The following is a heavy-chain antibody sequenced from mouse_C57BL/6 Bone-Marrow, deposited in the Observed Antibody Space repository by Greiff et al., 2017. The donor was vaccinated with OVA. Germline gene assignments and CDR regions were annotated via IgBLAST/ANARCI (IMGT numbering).Heavy chain of an antibody. CDR2: LYPRSGNT. CDR3: ARLGYSNYDYYAMDY. V-gene: IGHV1-81*01. Sequence: QVQLQQSGAELARPGASVKLSCKASGYTFTSYGISWVKQRTGQGLEWIGELYPRSGNTYYNEKFKGKATLTADKSSSTAYMELRSLTSEDSAVYFCARLGYSNYDYYAMDYWGQGTSVTVSS. CDR1: GYTFTSYG. J-gene: IGHJ4*01. D-gene: IGHD2-5*01.